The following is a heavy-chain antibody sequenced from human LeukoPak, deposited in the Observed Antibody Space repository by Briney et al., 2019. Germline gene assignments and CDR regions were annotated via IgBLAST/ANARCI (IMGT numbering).Heavy chain of an antibody. Sequence: ASVKVSCKASGYTFTSYAMHWVRQAPGQRLEWMGWINAGNGNTKYSQKFQGRVTITRDTSASTAYMELSSLRSEDTAVYYCARGGVDSGSYNGMDVWGQGTTVTVSS. J-gene: IGHJ6*02. CDR3: ARGGVDSGSYNGMDV. CDR2: INAGNGNT. D-gene: IGHD3-10*01. CDR1: GYTFTSYA. V-gene: IGHV1-3*01.